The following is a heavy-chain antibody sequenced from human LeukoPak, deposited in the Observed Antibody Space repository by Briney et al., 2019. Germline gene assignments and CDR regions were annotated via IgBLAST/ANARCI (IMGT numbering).Heavy chain of an antibody. Sequence: GGSLRLSCAASGFTFSSNAIHWVRQPPGKGLEWVAVISYDGSKKFYADSVKGRFTISRDNSKNTLYLQMNSLRAEDTAVYSCARDRVPPASGVFTYYMDVWGKGTTVIVSS. D-gene: IGHD3-10*01. CDR3: ARDRVPPASGVFTYYMDV. CDR1: GFTFSSNA. CDR2: ISYDGSKK. V-gene: IGHV3-30*01. J-gene: IGHJ6*03.